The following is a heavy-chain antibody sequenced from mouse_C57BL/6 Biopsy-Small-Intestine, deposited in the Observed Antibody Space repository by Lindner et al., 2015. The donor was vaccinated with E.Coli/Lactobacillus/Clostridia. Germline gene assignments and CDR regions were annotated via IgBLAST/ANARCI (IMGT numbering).Heavy chain of an antibody. J-gene: IGHJ1*01. CDR3: ARRWGWYFDV. V-gene: IGHV1-9*01. Sequence: VQLQESGAELMKPGASVKLSCKATGYTFTAYWIQWVKQRPGHGLEWIGEIIPGSNSAKYNESFKGKATFTADTSSSTAYMQLSSLTTEDSAIYYCARRWGWYFDVWGAGTTVTVSS. D-gene: IGHD1-1*02. CDR1: GYTFTAYW. CDR2: IIPGSNSA.